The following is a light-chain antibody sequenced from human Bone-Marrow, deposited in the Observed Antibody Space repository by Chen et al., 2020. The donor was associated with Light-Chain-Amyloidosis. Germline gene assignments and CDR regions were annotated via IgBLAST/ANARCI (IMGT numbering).Light chain of an antibody. V-gene: IGLV2-14*01. Sequence: QSALTQPASVSGSPGQSITISCTGTSSAVGGDNPVSWYQQHPDKAPKLMIYEVTNRPSWVPDRCSGSKSDNTASLTISGLQTEDEADYFCSSYTITNTLVFGSGTRVTVL. CDR2: EVT. CDR3: SSYTITNTLV. CDR1: SSAVGGDNP. J-gene: IGLJ1*01.